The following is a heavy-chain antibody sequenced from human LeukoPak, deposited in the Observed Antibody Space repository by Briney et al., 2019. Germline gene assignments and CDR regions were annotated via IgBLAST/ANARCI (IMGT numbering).Heavy chain of an antibody. V-gene: IGHV3-15*04. CDR2: IESKTDGGTT. CDR1: GFTLSNAW. Sequence: GGSLRLSCAASGFTLSNAWMTWVRQAPGKGLEWVGRIESKTDGGTTDYAAPVKGRFTISRDDSKNTLFLQMNSLKTEDTAVYYCTTGLAARPWDHKGGYYFDYWGQGTLVTVSS. CDR3: TTGLAARPWDHKGGYYFDY. D-gene: IGHD6-6*01. J-gene: IGHJ4*02.